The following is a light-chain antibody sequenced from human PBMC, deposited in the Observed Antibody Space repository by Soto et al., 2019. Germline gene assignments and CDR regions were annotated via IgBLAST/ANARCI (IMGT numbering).Light chain of an antibody. CDR1: QSVSSY. V-gene: IGKV3-11*01. CDR2: NAS. J-gene: IGKJ5*01. CDR3: QDRNNWPIT. Sequence: EIVLTQSPATLSLSPGERATLSCRASQSVSSYLAWYQQKPGQAPRLLIYNASSRATGIPDRFSGSGSGTDFTLTISSLEPEDFAVYYCQDRNNWPITFGQGTRLEIK.